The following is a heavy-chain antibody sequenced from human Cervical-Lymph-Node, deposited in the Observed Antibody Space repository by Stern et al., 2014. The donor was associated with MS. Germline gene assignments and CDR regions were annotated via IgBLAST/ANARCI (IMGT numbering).Heavy chain of an antibody. CDR1: GGSISSYY. V-gene: IGHV4-59*08. Sequence: QVHLVESGPGLVKPSETLSLTCSVSGGSISSYYWNWIRQPPGKGLEWIANVHYSGTTNYHPSLKSRVTILLETSMNKTSPKLPSVTAADTAVYYCAGSGTYYPDYWGQGILVTVSS. J-gene: IGHJ4*02. CDR2: VHYSGTT. CDR3: AGSGTYYPDY. D-gene: IGHD3-3*01.